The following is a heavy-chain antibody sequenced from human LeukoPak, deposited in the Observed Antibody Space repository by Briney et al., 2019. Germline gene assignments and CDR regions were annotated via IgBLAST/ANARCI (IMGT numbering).Heavy chain of an antibody. D-gene: IGHD3-22*01. J-gene: IGHJ6*03. CDR1: GGSISSYY. CDR2: IYYSGST. CDR3: ARDAGFDYYDSSGSLWYYYYMDV. V-gene: IGHV4-59*01. Sequence: SETLSLTCTVSGGSISSYYWSWIRQPPGQGLEWIGYIYYSGSTNYNPSLKRRGTISVATSKNQFSLKLSPVNAADTDVYYCARDAGFDYYDSSGSLWYYYYMDVWGKGTTVSVSS.